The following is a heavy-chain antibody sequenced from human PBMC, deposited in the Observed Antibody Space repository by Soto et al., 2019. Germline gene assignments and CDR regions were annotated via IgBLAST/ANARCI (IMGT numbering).Heavy chain of an antibody. Sequence: ASVKVSCKASGYTFTSYGISWVRQAPGQGLEWMGGISAFFGKTNYAQKFQGRVTITTDKSTSTAYMELSSLRSEDTAVYYCARDQGLYYGMDVWGQGTTVTVSS. CDR2: ISAFFGKT. CDR1: GYTFTSYG. V-gene: IGHV1-18*01. J-gene: IGHJ6*02. CDR3: ARDQGLYYGMDV.